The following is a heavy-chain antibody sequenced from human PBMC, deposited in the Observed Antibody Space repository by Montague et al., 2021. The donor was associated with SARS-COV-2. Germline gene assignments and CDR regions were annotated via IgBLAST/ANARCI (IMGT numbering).Heavy chain of an antibody. CDR1: GGSITTNNW. D-gene: IGHD5-24*01. Sequence: SETLSLTCAVSGGSITTNNWWYWVRQSPGKGLEWIGEIYHSGSTNYNPSLKSRVTISLDRSTNQFSLSLTSVTAADTAVYYCAREGSRDGYNEGFDYWGQGTLVTVSS. V-gene: IGHV4-4*02. CDR2: IYHSGST. J-gene: IGHJ4*02. CDR3: AREGSRDGYNEGFDY.